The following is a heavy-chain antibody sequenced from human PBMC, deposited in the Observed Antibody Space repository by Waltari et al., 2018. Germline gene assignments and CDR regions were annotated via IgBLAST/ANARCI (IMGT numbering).Heavy chain of an antibody. Sequence: EVQLLESGGGLVQPGGSLRLSCAASGFTFSSYAMSWVRQAPGKGLEGVSVIYSGGSTYYADSVKGRFTISRDNSKNTLYLQMNSLRAEDTAVYYCAKAKTGDHGYFDYWGQGTLVTVSS. CDR3: AKAKTGDHGYFDY. V-gene: IGHV3-23*03. J-gene: IGHJ4*02. CDR1: GFTFSSYA. D-gene: IGHD7-27*01. CDR2: IYSGGST.